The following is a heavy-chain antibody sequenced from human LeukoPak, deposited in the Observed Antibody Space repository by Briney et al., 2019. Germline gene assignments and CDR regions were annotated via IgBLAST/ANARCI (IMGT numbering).Heavy chain of an antibody. D-gene: IGHD3-10*01. V-gene: IGHV4-34*01. CDR2: ISHSGST. CDR3: ARVLAGTWGGIDY. CDR1: GGTFSGYY. J-gene: IGHJ4*02. Sequence: SETLSLTCAVYGGTFSGYYWSWIRQPPGKGLEWIGEISHSGSTNYNPSLKSRVTIAVDTSKNQFSLKVTSVTAADTAVYYCARVLAGTWGGIDYWGQGTLVTVSA.